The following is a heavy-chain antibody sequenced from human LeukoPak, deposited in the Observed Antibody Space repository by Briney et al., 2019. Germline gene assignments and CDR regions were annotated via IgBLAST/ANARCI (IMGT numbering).Heavy chain of an antibody. V-gene: IGHV1-8*01. J-gene: IGHJ6*03. CDR1: GYTFTSYD. CDR2: MNPNSGNT. CDR3: ARAPEWGKSNFYYYMDV. Sequence: ASLKVSCKASGYTFTSYDINWVRQATGQGLEWMGWMNPNSGNTGYAQKFQGRVTMTRNTSINTAYMELSSLRSEDTAAYYCARAPEWGKSNFYYYMDVWGKGTTVTVSS. D-gene: IGHD1-26*01.